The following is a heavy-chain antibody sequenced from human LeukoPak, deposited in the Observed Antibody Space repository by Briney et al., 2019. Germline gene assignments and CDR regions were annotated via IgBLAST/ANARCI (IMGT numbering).Heavy chain of an antibody. Sequence: ASVKVSCKASGYTFTGYYMHWVRQAPGQGLEWMGWINPNSGGTNYAQKFQGRVTMTRDTSISTAYMELSRLRSDDTAVYYCARDPVGGVVVAATFDYWGQGTLVTVSS. V-gene: IGHV1-2*02. CDR3: ARDPVGGVVVAATFDY. J-gene: IGHJ4*02. CDR1: GYTFTGYY. CDR2: INPNSGGT. D-gene: IGHD2-15*01.